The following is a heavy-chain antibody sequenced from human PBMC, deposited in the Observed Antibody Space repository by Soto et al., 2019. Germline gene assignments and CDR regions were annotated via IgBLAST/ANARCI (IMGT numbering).Heavy chain of an antibody. Sequence: TLSLTCTVSGGSISSGGYYWSWIRQHPGKGLEWIGYIYYSGSTYYNPSLKSRVTISVDTSKNQFSLKLSSVTAADTAVYYCARDSMVRGVTYYAMDVWGQGTTVTVSS. J-gene: IGHJ6*02. CDR1: GGSISSGGYY. CDR2: IYYSGST. CDR3: ARDSMVRGVTYYAMDV. D-gene: IGHD3-10*01. V-gene: IGHV4-31*03.